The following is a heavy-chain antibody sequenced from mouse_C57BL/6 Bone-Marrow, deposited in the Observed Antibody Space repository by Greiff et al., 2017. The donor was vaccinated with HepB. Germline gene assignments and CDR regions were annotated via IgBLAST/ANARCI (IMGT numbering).Heavy chain of an antibody. CDR1: GFTFSSYA. CDR3: TRDPRWLLKAY. V-gene: IGHV5-9-1*02. D-gene: IGHD2-3*01. CDR2: ISSGGDYI. Sequence: EVKVEESGEGLVKPGGSLKLSCAASGFTFSSYAMSWVRQTPEKRLEWVAYISSGGDYIYYADPVKGRFTISRDNARNTLYLQMSSLKSEDTAMYYCTRDPRWLLKAYWGQGTLVTVSA. J-gene: IGHJ3*01.